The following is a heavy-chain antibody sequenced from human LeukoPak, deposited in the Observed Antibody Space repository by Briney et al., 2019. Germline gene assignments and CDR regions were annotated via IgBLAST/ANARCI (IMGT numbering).Heavy chain of an antibody. J-gene: IGHJ4*02. Sequence: GGSLRHSCAASGFTVSSNYMSWVRQAPGKGLEWVSVIYSGGSTYYADSVKGRFTISRDNSKNTLYLQMNSLRAEDTAVYYCARAVPLRGAALSDYWGQGTLVTVSS. CDR1: GFTVSSNY. V-gene: IGHV3-53*01. CDR3: ARAVPLRGAALSDY. D-gene: IGHD3-10*01. CDR2: IYSGGST.